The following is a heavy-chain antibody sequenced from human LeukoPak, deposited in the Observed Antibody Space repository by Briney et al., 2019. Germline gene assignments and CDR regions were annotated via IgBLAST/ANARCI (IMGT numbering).Heavy chain of an antibody. CDR2: ISSSGNNI. J-gene: IGHJ4*02. Sequence: GSLRLSCAASGFTFSSYEMNWVRQAPGKGLEWVSYISSSGNNIYHADSVKGRFTISRDNAKNSLYLQMNSLRAEDTAVYYRARRSSYFDYWGQGTLVTVSS. D-gene: IGHD5/OR15-5a*01. V-gene: IGHV3-48*03. CDR3: ARRSSYFDY. CDR1: GFTFSSYE.